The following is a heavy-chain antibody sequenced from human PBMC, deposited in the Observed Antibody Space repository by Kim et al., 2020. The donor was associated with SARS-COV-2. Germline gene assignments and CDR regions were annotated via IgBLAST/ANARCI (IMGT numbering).Heavy chain of an antibody. CDR3: ARDCGGDCTAHPRYYDYCGMDL. CDR1: GFTVSSNS. CDR2: ISSSSSTI. Sequence: GGSLRLSCAASGFTVSSNSMNWVRQAPGKGLEWVSYISSSSSTIYYADSVKGRFTISRDHAKNSQYLQMNSLRDEDTAVYYCARDCGGDCTAHPRYYDYCGMDLWGQGPTVPSP. J-gene: IGHJ6*02. V-gene: IGHV3-48*02. D-gene: IGHD2-21*02.